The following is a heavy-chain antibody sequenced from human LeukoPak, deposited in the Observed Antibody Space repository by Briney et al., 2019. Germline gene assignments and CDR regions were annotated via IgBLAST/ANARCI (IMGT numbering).Heavy chain of an antibody. V-gene: IGHV4-59*01. D-gene: IGHD3-10*01. CDR3: ARGGVDYYGSGTYYLMYYFDY. J-gene: IGHJ4*02. Sequence: SETLSLTCTVSGGSISSYYWSWIRQPPGKGLEWIGYIYYSGSTNYNPSLTSRVTISVDTSKNQFSLKLSSVTAADTAVYFCARGGVDYYGSGTYYLMYYFDYWGQGALVTVSS. CDR1: GGSISSYY. CDR2: IYYSGST.